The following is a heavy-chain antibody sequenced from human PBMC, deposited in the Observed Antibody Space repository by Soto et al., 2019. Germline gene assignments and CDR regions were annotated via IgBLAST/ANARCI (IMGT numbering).Heavy chain of an antibody. CDR3: ARDAATIFGVVTYYYGMDV. D-gene: IGHD3-3*01. CDR1: GGSISTRSSY. V-gene: IGHV4-39*02. J-gene: IGHJ6*02. Sequence: SETLSLTCTVSGGSISTRSSYWGWIRQPPGKGLEWIGSIYYIGSTYYNPSLKSRVTISVDTSKNQFSLKLSSVTAADTAVYYCARDAATIFGVVTYYYGMDVWGQGTTVTVSS. CDR2: IYYIGST.